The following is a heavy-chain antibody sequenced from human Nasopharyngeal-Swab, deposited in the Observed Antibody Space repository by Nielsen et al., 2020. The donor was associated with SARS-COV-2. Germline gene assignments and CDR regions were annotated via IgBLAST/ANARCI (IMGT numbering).Heavy chain of an antibody. CDR3: ARRDTGGMDV. Sequence: GESLLISCAASGFTFSSDSMNWVRQAPGKGLEWVSYISSSSSTIYYADSVKGRFTISRDNAKNSLYLQMNSLRDEDTAVYYCARRDTGGMDVWGQGTTVTVSS. CDR1: GFTFSSDS. D-gene: IGHD5-18*01. J-gene: IGHJ6*02. V-gene: IGHV3-48*02. CDR2: ISSSSSTI.